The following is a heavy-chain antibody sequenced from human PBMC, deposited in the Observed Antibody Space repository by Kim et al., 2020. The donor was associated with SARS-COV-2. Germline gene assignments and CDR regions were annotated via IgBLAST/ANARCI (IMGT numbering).Heavy chain of an antibody. Sequence: GKGRFPISRDNSKNTLYLQMNSLRAEDTAVYYCAKATDYDILTGYYGMDVWGQGTTVTVSS. V-gene: IGHV3-23*01. J-gene: IGHJ6*02. D-gene: IGHD3-9*01. CDR3: AKATDYDILTGYYGMDV.